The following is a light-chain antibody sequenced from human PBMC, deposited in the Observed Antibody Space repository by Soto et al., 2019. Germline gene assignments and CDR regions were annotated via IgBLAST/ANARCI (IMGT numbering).Light chain of an antibody. CDR1: QSVSRN. J-gene: IGKJ4*01. V-gene: IGKV3-15*01. CDR3: QQYNNVSPLT. CDR2: GSY. Sequence: VVMTQSPATLSVSPGESATLSCRASQSVSRNLAWYQQKPGQAPRLLLYGSYFSATNVTDRFTGRGAGTEFTLTISGLQSDDSAIYYCQQYNNVSPLTCGEGTKVEIK.